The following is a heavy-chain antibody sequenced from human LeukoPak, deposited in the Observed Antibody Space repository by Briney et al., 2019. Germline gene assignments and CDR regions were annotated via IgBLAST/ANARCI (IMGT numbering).Heavy chain of an antibody. CDR1: GFTLRSLW. V-gene: IGHV3-74*01. CDR2: INSDGSST. CDR3: ARDGYSGYDLDY. Sequence: GGALRLSLAAPGFTLRSLWMDRGRQAPGKGLVWVSRINSDGSSTSYADSVKGRFTISGDNAKNTLYLQMNSLRAEDTAVYYCARDGYSGYDLDYWGQGTLVTVSP. D-gene: IGHD5-12*01. J-gene: IGHJ4*02.